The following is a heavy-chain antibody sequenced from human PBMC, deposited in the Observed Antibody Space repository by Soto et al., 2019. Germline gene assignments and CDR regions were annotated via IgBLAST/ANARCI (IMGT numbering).Heavy chain of an antibody. J-gene: IGHJ6*02. D-gene: IGHD2-21*01. CDR1: GGTFSSYP. V-gene: IGHV1-69*01. Sequence: QVQLVQSGTEVKKPGSSVKVSCKASGGTFSSYPITWVRQAPGQGLEWMGGIIPIFGQPNYAQKFQGRVTIPRDESTRTSNMEPGSLGSWGKGVLLWWRGSPTGGGGMDVWGQGTTVTVSS. CDR2: IIPIFGQP. CDR3: WRGSPTGGGGMDV.